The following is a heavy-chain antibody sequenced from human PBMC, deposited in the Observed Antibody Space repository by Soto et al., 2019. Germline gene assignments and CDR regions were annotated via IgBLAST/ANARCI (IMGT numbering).Heavy chain of an antibody. CDR1: GFTFSSYG. J-gene: IGHJ2*01. Sequence: QMQLVESGGGVVQPGRSLRLSCAASGFTFSSYGMHWVRQAPGEGLEWLAVIGFDGNYKYHADSVKGRFTISRDNSKNTLFLQMKSLRDEDTAVYSCVKANLNRGCYVNWYFDLWGRGTMVTVSS. CDR2: IGFDGNYK. V-gene: IGHV3-30*18. CDR3: VKANLNRGCYVNWYFDL. D-gene: IGHD1-26*01.